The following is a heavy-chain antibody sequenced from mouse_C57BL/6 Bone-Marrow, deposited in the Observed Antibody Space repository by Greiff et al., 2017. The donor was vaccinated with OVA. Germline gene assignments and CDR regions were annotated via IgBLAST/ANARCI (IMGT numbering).Heavy chain of an antibody. CDR1: GFSFNTYA. J-gene: IGHJ4*01. CDR3: VRQGYYGTPYYYAMDY. V-gene: IGHV10-1*01. Sequence: EVQGVESGGGLVQPKGSLKLSCAASGFSFNTYAMNWVRQAPGKGLEWVARIRSKSNNYATYYADSVKDRFTISRDDSESMLYLQMNNLKTEDTAMYYCVRQGYYGTPYYYAMDYWGQGTSVTVSS. CDR2: IRSKSNNYAT. D-gene: IGHD1-1*01.